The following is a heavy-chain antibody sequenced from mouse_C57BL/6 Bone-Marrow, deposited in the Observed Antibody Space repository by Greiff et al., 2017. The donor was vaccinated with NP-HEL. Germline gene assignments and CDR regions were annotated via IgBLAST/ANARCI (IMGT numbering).Heavy chain of an antibody. CDR1: GYSFTGYY. CDR3: ARPLHYSWYAMDY. Sequence: EVQLQESGPELVKPGASVKISCKASGYSFTGYYMNWVTQSPEKSLEWIGEINPSTGGTTYNQKFKAKATLTVDKSSSTAYMQLKSLTSEDSAVYYGARPLHYSWYAMDYWGQGTSVTVSS. J-gene: IGHJ4*01. V-gene: IGHV1-42*01. D-gene: IGHD2-12*01. CDR2: INPSTGGT.